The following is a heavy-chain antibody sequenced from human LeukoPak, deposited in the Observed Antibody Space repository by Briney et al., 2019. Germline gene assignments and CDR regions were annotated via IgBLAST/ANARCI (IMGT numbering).Heavy chain of an antibody. V-gene: IGHV3-74*01. J-gene: IGHJ4*02. D-gene: IGHD3-3*01. Sequence: GGSLRLSCAGSGFIFSGYWMHWVRQAPGKGLVWVSRIKTDGSTTYYADSVKGRFTVSRDNAKNTLYLQMNSLRAEDTAVYYCARCLGYDFWSGYWGYFDYWGQGTLVTVSS. CDR3: ARCLGYDFWSGYWGYFDY. CDR1: GFIFSGYW. CDR2: IKTDGSTT.